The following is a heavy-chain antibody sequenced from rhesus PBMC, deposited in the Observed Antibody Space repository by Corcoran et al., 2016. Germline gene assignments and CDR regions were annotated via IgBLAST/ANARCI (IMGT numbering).Heavy chain of an antibody. Sequence: QVQLQESGPGLVKPSETLSLTCAVSGGSFRSYWWSWIRPPPGKGLEWMGDINGNSGSTNYNPSLKSRVTISKDASKNQFSLKLSSVTAADTAVYYCARPPDHSSFGSLDVWGRGVLVTVSS. CDR3: ARPPDHSSFGSLDV. CDR1: GGSFRSYW. J-gene: IGHJ5-2*02. D-gene: IGHD6-13*01. V-gene: IGHV4-80*01. CDR2: INGNSGST.